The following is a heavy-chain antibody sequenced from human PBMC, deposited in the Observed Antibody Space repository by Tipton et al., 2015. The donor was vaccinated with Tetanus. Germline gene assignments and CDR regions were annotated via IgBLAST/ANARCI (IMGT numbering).Heavy chain of an antibody. Sequence: TLSLTCAVYGGSFSGYYWSWIRQPPGKGLEWIGEINHSGSTNYNPSLKSRVSISVDTSNDQFSLRLTSVTAADTAIYYCARFSYDSGGFYSYFDYWGRGTLVTVSS. D-gene: IGHD3-22*01. CDR1: GGSFSGYY. V-gene: IGHV4-34*01. CDR2: INHSGST. J-gene: IGHJ4*02. CDR3: ARFSYDSGGFYSYFDY.